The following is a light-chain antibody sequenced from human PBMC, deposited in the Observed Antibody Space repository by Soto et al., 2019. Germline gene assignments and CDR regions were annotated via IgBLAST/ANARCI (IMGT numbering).Light chain of an antibody. Sequence: QSVLTQPPSVSAAPGQTVTISCSGRSSNIGSNYVSWYQQLPGTAPKLLLYENNKRPSGILDRFSGSKSGTSATLGITGLQTGDEADYYCGTWDSSLSAYVFGTGTKLTVL. CDR3: GTWDSSLSAYV. V-gene: IGLV1-51*02. CDR2: ENN. J-gene: IGLJ1*01. CDR1: SSNIGSNY.